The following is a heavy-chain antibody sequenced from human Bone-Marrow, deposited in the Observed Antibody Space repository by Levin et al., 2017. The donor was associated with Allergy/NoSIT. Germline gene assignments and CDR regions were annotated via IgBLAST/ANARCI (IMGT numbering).Heavy chain of an antibody. CDR3: ARARGGLRFLEWPYYFDS. D-gene: IGHD3-3*01. J-gene: IGHJ4*02. CDR1: GGSVRSDNYY. V-gene: IGHV4-61*03. CDR2: ISYSGTP. Sequence: SETLSLTCSVSGGSVRSDNYYWSWIRQTPGKRLEWIGYISYSGTPTYSPSLESRVTISLGASENHFSLRLTSLTAADTAVYYCARARGGLRFLEWPYYFDSWGQGTLVTVSS.